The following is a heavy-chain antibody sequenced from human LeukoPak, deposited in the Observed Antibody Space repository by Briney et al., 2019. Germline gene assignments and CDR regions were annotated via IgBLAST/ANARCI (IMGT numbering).Heavy chain of an antibody. D-gene: IGHD2-2*01. J-gene: IGHJ2*01. CDR3: ARDAYCSSTSCKEYFDL. CDR1: GFTFSSYS. CDR2: ITGGSGST. Sequence: GGSLRLSCEASGFTFSSYSMNWVRQAPGKGLEWVSSITGGSGSTYYADSVKGRFTISRDNAKNSLYLQMNSLRAEDPAVYYCARDAYCSSTSCKEYFDLWGRGTLVTVSS. V-gene: IGHV3-21*01.